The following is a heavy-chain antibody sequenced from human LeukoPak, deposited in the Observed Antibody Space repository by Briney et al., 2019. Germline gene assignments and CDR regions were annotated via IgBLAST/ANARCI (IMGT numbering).Heavy chain of an antibody. Sequence: GGSLRLSCAASGFTFSSYAMHWVRQAPGKGLEWVAVISYDGSNKYYADSVKGRFTISRDNSKNTLYQQMNSLRAEDTAVYYCAREKLLWFGEVIVLYYGMDVWGKGTTVTVSS. D-gene: IGHD3-10*01. CDR2: ISYDGSNK. J-gene: IGHJ6*04. CDR1: GFTFSSYA. V-gene: IGHV3-30*04. CDR3: AREKLLWFGEVIVLYYGMDV.